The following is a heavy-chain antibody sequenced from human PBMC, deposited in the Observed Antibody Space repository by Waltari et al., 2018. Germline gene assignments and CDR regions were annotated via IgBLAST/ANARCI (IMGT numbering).Heavy chain of an antibody. CDR1: DFSISSGFY. Sequence: QMQESGPGLVKPSETLSLMCSVSDFSISSGFYWGWLRQSPGKGLEWIGSLSDSGTTSYNPSLQSRVTISIDTSKNQFSLKLGSVTAADTAVFYCAREAGSGIDWYHDYWGQGILVTVSS. CDR2: LSDSGTT. D-gene: IGHD3-9*01. CDR3: AREAGSGIDWYHDY. J-gene: IGHJ4*02. V-gene: IGHV4-38-2*02.